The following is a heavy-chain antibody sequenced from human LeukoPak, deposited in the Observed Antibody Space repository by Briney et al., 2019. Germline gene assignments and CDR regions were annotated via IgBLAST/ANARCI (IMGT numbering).Heavy chain of an antibody. J-gene: IGHJ4*02. Sequence: SETLSLTCTVSGGSISSSSYYWGWIRQPPGKGLEWIGSIYHSGSTYYNPSLKSRVTISVDTSKNQFSLKLSSVTAADTAVYYCARNSGSYDVDYWGQGTLVTVSS. CDR1: GGSISSSSYY. V-gene: IGHV4-39*07. CDR3: ARNSGSYDVDY. D-gene: IGHD1-26*01. CDR2: IYHSGST.